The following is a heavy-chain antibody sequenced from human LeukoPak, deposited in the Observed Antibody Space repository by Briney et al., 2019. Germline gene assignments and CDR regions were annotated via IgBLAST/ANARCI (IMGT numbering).Heavy chain of an antibody. CDR1: GGSISSYY. CDR3: ARLAPQWLRPPYYYYRMDV. J-gene: IGHJ6*02. V-gene: IGHV4-59*08. Sequence: SETLSLTCTVSGGSISSYYWSWIRQPPGKGLEWIGYIYYSGSTNYNPSLKSRVTISVDTSKNQFSLKLSSVTAADTAVYYCARLAPQWLRPPYYYYRMDVWGQGTTVTVSS. CDR2: IYYSGST. D-gene: IGHD5-12*01.